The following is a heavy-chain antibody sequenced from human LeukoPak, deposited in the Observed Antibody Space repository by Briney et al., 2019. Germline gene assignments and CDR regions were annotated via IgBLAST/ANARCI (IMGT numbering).Heavy chain of an antibody. CDR1: GGSISSSSYY. Sequence: SSETLSLTCAVSGGSISSSSYYWGWIRQPPGKGLEGIGSIYYSGSTYYNPSLKSRVTIAVDPSKNQFSLKLSSVTAADTAVYYCPREMGGLAAEYLNWFHPWGQGTLVTVSS. CDR3: PREMGGLAAEYLNWFHP. CDR2: IYYSGST. D-gene: IGHD3-16*01. J-gene: IGHJ5*02. V-gene: IGHV4-39*07.